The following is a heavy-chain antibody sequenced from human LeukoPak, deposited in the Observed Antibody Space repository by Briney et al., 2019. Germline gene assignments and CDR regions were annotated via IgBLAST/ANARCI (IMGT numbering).Heavy chain of an antibody. Sequence: GGSLRLSCAASGFTFSSYGMHWVRQAPGKGLEWVAVIWYDGSNKYYADSVKGRFTISRDNSKNTLYLQMNSLRAEDTAVYYCASNLGLGGSAFNIWGQGTMVTVSS. CDR1: GFTFSSYG. CDR3: ASNLGLGGSAFNI. D-gene: IGHD2-15*01. CDR2: IWYDGSNK. J-gene: IGHJ3*02. V-gene: IGHV3-33*01.